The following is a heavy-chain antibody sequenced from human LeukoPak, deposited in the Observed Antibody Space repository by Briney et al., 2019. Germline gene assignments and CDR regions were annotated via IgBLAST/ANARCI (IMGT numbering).Heavy chain of an antibody. J-gene: IGHJ4*02. D-gene: IGHD4-17*01. CDR1: GFTFSSYG. V-gene: IGHV3-23*01. CDR2: ISGSGGST. CDR3: TRHRYGDSGGDFDY. Sequence: PGGSLRLSCAASGFTFSSYGMSWVRQAPGEGLEWVSAISGSGGSTYYADSVKGRFTISRHDSRNTAYLQMNSLQIEDTAVYFCTRHRYGDSGGDFDYWGQGTLVTVSS.